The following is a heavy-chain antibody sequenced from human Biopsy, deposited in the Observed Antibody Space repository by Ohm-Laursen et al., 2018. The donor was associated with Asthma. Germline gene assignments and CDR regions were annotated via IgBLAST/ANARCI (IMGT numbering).Heavy chain of an antibody. V-gene: IGHV1-69*04. CDR1: SRSFSNFA. CDR3: ARSYDTDSYPVLVLDY. Sequence: GSSVKVSCKASSRSFSNFAFSWARHAPGLGLEWMFTILTKFDITYYAEKIQGRVTITADKSTSTTYMELSRLRSEDTAVYYCARSYDTDSYPVLVLDYWGQGTLVTVSS. D-gene: IGHD3-22*01. CDR2: ILTKFDIT. J-gene: IGHJ4*02.